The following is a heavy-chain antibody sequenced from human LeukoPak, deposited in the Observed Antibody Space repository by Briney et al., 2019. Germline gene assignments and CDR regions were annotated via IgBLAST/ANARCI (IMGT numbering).Heavy chain of an antibody. J-gene: IGHJ4*02. Sequence: GGSLRLSCAASGFTFNNYAMHWVRQAPGKGLEWVAVISYDGSNKYYADSVRGRFTISRDNAKNSLYLQMNSLRAEDTAVYYCARYCSSTSCYDGFDYWGQGTLVTVSS. CDR3: ARYCSSTSCYDGFDY. CDR1: GFTFNNYA. V-gene: IGHV3-30-3*01. CDR2: ISYDGSNK. D-gene: IGHD2-2*01.